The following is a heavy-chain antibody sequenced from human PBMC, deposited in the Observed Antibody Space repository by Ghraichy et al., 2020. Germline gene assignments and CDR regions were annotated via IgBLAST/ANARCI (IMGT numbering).Heavy chain of an antibody. V-gene: IGHV3-21*01. CDR3: ARDKGLWPDYYYGMDV. J-gene: IGHJ6*02. D-gene: IGHD2-21*01. Sequence: GGSLRLSCAASGFTFSSYSINWVRQAPGKGLEWVSSISSSSSYIYYADSVKGRFTISRDNAKNSLYLQMNSLRAEDTAVYYCARDKGLWPDYYYGMDVWGQGTTVTVSS. CDR1: GFTFSSYS. CDR2: ISSSSSYI.